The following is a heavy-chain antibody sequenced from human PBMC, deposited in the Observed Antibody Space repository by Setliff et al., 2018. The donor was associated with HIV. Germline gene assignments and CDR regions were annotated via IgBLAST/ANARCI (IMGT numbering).Heavy chain of an antibody. Sequence: SETLSLTCTVSGGSVSNYYWTWIRQSAGKGLEWIGHINTSGSTKYNPSLKSRLTMSVDSSGNQFSLTLTSVTAADTAVYYCASAVAGTREFDYWGRGTLVTVSS. J-gene: IGHJ4*02. V-gene: IGHV4-4*07. CDR1: GGSVSNYY. D-gene: IGHD6-19*01. CDR3: ASAVAGTREFDY. CDR2: INTSGST.